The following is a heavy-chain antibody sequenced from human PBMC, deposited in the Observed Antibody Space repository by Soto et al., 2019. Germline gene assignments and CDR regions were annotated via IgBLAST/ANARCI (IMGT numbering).Heavy chain of an antibody. CDR3: ARGPSGDKVDS. D-gene: IGHD7-27*01. Sequence: PSETLSLTCAVSGGSISSGGYSWTWIRQPPGKGLEWIGYIYHSGSTYYNPSLKSRVTMSVDTSKSQLSLTLSSVSAADTAVYYCARGPSGDKVDSWGQGTLVTVSS. CDR1: GGSISSGGYS. V-gene: IGHV4-30-2*05. CDR2: IYHSGST. J-gene: IGHJ4*02.